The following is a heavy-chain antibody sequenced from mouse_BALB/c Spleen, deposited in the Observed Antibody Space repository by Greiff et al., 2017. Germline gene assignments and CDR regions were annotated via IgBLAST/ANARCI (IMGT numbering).Heavy chain of an antibody. CDR1: GYTFTSYV. D-gene: IGHD1-1*01. J-gene: IGHJ4*01. Sequence: VQLQQSGPELVKPGASVKMSCKASGYTFTSYVMHWVKQKPGQGLEWIGFINPYNDGTKYNEKFNGKATLTSDKSSSTAYMELSSLTSEDAAVYYCASHHYYGSRNYAMDYWGQGTSVTVSS. CDR2: INPYNDGT. CDR3: ASHHYYGSRNYAMDY. V-gene: IGHV1-14*01.